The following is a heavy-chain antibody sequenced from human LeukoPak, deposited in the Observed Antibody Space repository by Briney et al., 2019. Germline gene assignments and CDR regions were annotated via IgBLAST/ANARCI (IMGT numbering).Heavy chain of an antibody. D-gene: IGHD3-10*01. Sequence: PSETLSLTCAVSGGSISSGGYSWSWIRQPPGKGLEWIGYIYHSGSTYYNPSLKSRVTISVDRSKNQFSLKLSSVTAADTAVYYCARMVRGVIISGSRYNWSDPWGQGTLVTVSS. V-gene: IGHV4-30-2*01. J-gene: IGHJ5*02. CDR2: IYHSGST. CDR1: GGSISSGGYS. CDR3: ARMVRGVIISGSRYNWSDP.